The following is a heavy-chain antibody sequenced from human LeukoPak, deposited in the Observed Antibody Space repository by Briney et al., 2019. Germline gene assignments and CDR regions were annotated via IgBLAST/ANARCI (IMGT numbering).Heavy chain of an antibody. J-gene: IGHJ3*02. CDR2: MNPNRGNT. CDR1: GYTFTSYD. V-gene: IGHV1-8*01. Sequence: ASVKVSCKASGYTFTSYDINWVRQAAGQGIEGVGGMNPNRGNTGYSQKFQGRVTMTRNTSKSTAYMELSSLRSEDTAVYYCARGGYSSSWYKDAFDIWGQGTMVTVSS. CDR3: ARGGYSSSWYKDAFDI. D-gene: IGHD6-13*01.